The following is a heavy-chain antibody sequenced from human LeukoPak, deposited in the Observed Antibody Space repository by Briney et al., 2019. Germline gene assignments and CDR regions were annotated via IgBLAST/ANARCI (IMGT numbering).Heavy chain of an antibody. V-gene: IGHV3-33*06. Sequence: SGGSLRLSCAASGFTLSNYGMHWVRQAPGKGLEWVAAIWHDGSRKYYAESVKGRFTISRDNARNTVYVQMDSLRAEDTAVYYCAKSIEMATIAMGYWGQGTLVTVSS. J-gene: IGHJ4*02. D-gene: IGHD5-24*01. CDR1: GFTLSNYG. CDR3: AKSIEMATIAMGY. CDR2: IWHDGSRK.